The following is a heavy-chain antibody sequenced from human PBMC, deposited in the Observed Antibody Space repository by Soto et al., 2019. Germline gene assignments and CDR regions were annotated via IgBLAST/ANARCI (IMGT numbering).Heavy chain of an antibody. CDR3: ERGRFRVAFDI. CDR1: GGSISSGGYY. CDR2: IYYSGST. V-gene: IGHV4-31*03. J-gene: IGHJ3*02. D-gene: IGHD3-10*01. Sequence: SETLSLTCTVSGGSISSGGYYWSWIRQHPGKGLEWIGYIYYSGSTYYNPSLKSRVTISVDTSKNQFSLKLSSVTAADTAVYYCERGRFRVAFDIWGQATMVTVSS.